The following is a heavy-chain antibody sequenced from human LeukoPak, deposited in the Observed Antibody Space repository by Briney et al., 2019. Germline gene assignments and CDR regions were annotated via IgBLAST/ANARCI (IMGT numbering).Heavy chain of an antibody. CDR3: ARDGVLNFNWFAP. CDR2: ISSSSSYI. V-gene: IGHV3-21*01. CDR1: GFTFSSYS. Sequence: GGSLRLSCAASGFTFSSYSMNWVRQAPGKGLEWVSSISSSSSYIYYADSVKGRSTISRDNAKNSLYLQMNSLRAEDTAVYYCARDGVLNFNWFAPWGQGTLVTVSS. D-gene: IGHD1-20*01. J-gene: IGHJ5*02.